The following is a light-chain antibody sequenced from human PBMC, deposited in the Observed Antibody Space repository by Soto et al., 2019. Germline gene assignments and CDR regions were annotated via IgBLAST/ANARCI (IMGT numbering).Light chain of an antibody. J-gene: IGKJ4*01. Sequence: DIQLTQSPSTLSASVGDIVTITCRASQSITNWLAWYQQKPGKAPKVLIHMASSLKSGVPSRFSGSGSGTEFTLTITSLQPDDSATYYCQQYNSLSSVSFGGGTKVEI. CDR3: QQYNSLSSVS. CDR2: MAS. CDR1: QSITNW. V-gene: IGKV1-5*03.